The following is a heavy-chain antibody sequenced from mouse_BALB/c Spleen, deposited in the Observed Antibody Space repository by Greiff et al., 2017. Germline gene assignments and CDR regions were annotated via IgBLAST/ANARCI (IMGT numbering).Heavy chain of an antibody. CDR3: AGYYRYSWFAY. Sequence: EVQLQQSGPELVKPGASVKMSCKASGYTFTSYVMHWVKQKPGQGLEWIGYINPYNDGTKYNEKFKGKATLTSDKSSSTAYMELSSLTSEDSAVYYCAGYYRYSWFAYWGQGTLVTVSA. CDR1: GYTFTSYV. CDR2: INPYNDGT. J-gene: IGHJ3*01. D-gene: IGHD2-14*01. V-gene: IGHV1-14*01.